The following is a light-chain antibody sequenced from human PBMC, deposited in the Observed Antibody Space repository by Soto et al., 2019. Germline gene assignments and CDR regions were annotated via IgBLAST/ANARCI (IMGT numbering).Light chain of an antibody. V-gene: IGKV3-20*01. Sequence: EIVLTQSPGTVSLSPGDTATLSCRASQTVSSSFLAWYQQKPGQAPRLLIYNASSRATGIPDRFSGSGSGTDFTLIISRLEPEDFAVYYCQQYGNSPQTFGQGTKVDIK. CDR1: QTVSSSF. CDR3: QQYGNSPQT. CDR2: NAS. J-gene: IGKJ1*01.